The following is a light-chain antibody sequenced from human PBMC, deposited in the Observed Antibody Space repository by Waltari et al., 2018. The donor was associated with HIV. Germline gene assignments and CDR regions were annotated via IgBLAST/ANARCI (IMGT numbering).Light chain of an antibody. Sequence: EIVVTQSPGTLSLSPGERATLSCRASQSVSSSYLAWYQQKAGQAPRLLIYGASSRATGIPDRFSGSASGTDFTLPISSLEPEAFSVYYCQQYCSSSLTFGGGTKVVIK. J-gene: IGKJ4*01. CDR3: QQYCSSSLT. CDR1: QSVSSSY. V-gene: IGKV3-20*01. CDR2: GAS.